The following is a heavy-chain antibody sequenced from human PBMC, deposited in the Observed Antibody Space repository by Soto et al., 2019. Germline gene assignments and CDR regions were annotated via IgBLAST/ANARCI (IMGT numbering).Heavy chain of an antibody. CDR2: INTDGRTT. CDR1: GFTFNGYW. J-gene: IGHJ5*02. Sequence: EVQLGESGGGLVKPGGSLSLSCAASGFTFNGYWMHWVRQAPGKGLVWVSRINTDGRTTTYADSVKGRFTISRDNAKNTMYLPMNSLRAEDTAVYYCARGRGGWVDPWGQGTLVNVSS. CDR3: ARGRGGWVDP. V-gene: IGHV3-74*01. D-gene: IGHD3-16*01.